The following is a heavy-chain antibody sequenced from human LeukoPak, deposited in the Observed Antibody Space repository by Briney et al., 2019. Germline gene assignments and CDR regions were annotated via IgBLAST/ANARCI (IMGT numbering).Heavy chain of an antibody. J-gene: IGHJ4*02. CDR1: GYSFTSYW. CDR2: IYPGDSDT. Sequence: GESLKISCKGSGYSFTSYWIGWVRQMPGKGLEWMGIIYPGDSDTRYSPSFQGQVTISADKSISTAYLQWSSLKASDTAMYYCARPGSGWYLDDNYYFDYWGQGTLVTVSS. V-gene: IGHV5-51*01. D-gene: IGHD6-19*01. CDR3: ARPGSGWYLDDNYYFDY.